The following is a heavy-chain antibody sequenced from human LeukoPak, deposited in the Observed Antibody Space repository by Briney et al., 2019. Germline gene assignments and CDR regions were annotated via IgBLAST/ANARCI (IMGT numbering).Heavy chain of an antibody. D-gene: IGHD2-15*01. Sequence: SETLSLTCTVSGGSISSYYWSWIRQPAGKGLEWIGRIYTSGSTNYTLSLKSRVTMSVDTSKNQFSLKLSSVTAADTAVYYCARGRYCSGGSCYGFDPWGQGTLVTVSS. J-gene: IGHJ5*02. CDR2: IYTSGST. V-gene: IGHV4-4*07. CDR3: ARGRYCSGGSCYGFDP. CDR1: GGSISSYY.